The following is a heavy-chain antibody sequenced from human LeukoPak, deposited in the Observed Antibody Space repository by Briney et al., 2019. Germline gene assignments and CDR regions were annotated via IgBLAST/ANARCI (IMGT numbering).Heavy chain of an antibody. CDR2: ISSSSSYI. Sequence: SGGSLRLSCAASGFTFNSYSMNWLRQAPGKGLEWVSSISSSSSYIYYADSVKGRFTISRDNAKNSLYLQMNSLRAEDTAVYYCARDKGNSYNWFDRWGQGTLVTVSS. CDR3: ARDKGNSYNWFDR. CDR1: GFTFNSYS. V-gene: IGHV3-21*01. J-gene: IGHJ5*02.